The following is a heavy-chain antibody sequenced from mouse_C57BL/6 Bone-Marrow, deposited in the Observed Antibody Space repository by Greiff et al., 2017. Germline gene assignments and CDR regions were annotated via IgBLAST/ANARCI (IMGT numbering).Heavy chain of an antibody. Sequence: DVMLVESGPGLVKPSQSLSLTCSVTGYSITSGYYWNWIRQFPGNKLEWMGYISYDGSNNYNPSLKNRIAITRDTSKNQFFLKLNSVTTEDTATYYCAREEGTRFAYWGQGTLVTVTA. D-gene: IGHD2-13*01. CDR1: GYSITSGYY. CDR2: ISYDGSN. J-gene: IGHJ3*01. CDR3: AREEGTRFAY. V-gene: IGHV3-6*01.